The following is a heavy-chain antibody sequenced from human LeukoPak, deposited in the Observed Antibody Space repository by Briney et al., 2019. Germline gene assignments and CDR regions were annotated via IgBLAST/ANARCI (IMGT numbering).Heavy chain of an antibody. J-gene: IGHJ4*02. Sequence: ASVKVSCKASGYTFTGYFMHWVRQAPGQGLEWMGWINPNSGGTNYAQKFYVRVTMTRDTSITTAYMELSRLRSDDTAVFYCARSPHILTGENFDFWGQGTLVTVSS. CDR3: ARSPHILTGENFDF. CDR2: INPNSGGT. D-gene: IGHD3-9*01. CDR1: GYTFTGYF. V-gene: IGHV1-2*02.